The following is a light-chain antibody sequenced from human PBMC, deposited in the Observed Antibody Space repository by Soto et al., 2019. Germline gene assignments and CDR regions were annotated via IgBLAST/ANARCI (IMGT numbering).Light chain of an antibody. CDR2: DAS. CDR3: QEYDGAPIT. V-gene: IGKV3-20*01. CDR1: QSIRSER. J-gene: IGKJ5*01. Sequence: EIVLTQSPDTLTLSLGERATLSCRARQSIRSERLAWYQLKPGQAPRLVIFDASNRASGMAERFSGSGSGTDLTLTIARLEPEDFAVYYCQEYDGAPITFGLGTRLEIK.